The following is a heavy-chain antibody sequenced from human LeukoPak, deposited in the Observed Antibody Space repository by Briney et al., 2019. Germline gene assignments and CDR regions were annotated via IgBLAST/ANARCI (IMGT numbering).Heavy chain of an antibody. Sequence: ASVKVSCKASGYTFTSYGISWVRQAPGQGLEWMGWISAYNGNTNYAQKLQGRVTMTTDTSTSTAYMKLRSLRSDDTAVYYCARLYYYDSSGYYGDAFDIWGQGTMVTVSS. J-gene: IGHJ3*02. V-gene: IGHV1-18*01. CDR3: ARLYYYDSSGYYGDAFDI. D-gene: IGHD3-22*01. CDR1: GYTFTSYG. CDR2: ISAYNGNT.